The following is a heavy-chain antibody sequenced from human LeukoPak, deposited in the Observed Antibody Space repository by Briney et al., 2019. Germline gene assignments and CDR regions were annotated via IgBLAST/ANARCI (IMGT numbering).Heavy chain of an antibody. V-gene: IGHV1-8*01. CDR3: ARSYMYSSSFGY. J-gene: IGHJ4*02. CDR1: GYTFTSYD. Sequence: ASVKVSCKASGYTFTSYDMNWVRQAPGQGLEWMGWMNPNSGNTGYAQKFQGRVTMTRNTSISTAYMELSSLRSEDTAVYYCARSYMYSSSFGYWGQGTLVTVSS. D-gene: IGHD6-13*01. CDR2: MNPNSGNT.